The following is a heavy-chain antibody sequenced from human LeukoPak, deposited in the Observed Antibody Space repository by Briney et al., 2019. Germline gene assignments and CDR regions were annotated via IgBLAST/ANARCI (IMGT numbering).Heavy chain of an antibody. J-gene: IGHJ5*02. CDR1: GFTFSSYA. V-gene: IGHV3-23*01. CDR3: AKDTVGATAYNWFDP. D-gene: IGHD1-26*01. Sequence: RTGGSLRLSCAASGFTFSSYAMSWVRQAPGKGLEWVSAISGSGGSTYYADSVKGRFTISRDNSKNTLYLQMNSLRAEDTAVYYCAKDTVGATAYNWFDPWGQGTLVTVSS. CDR2: ISGSGGST.